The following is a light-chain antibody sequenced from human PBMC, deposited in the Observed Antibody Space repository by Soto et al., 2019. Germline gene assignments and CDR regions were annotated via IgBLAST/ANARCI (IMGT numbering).Light chain of an antibody. CDR3: QQYSNWPPNT. CDR2: GAS. CDR1: HHVNTK. V-gene: IGKV3D-15*01. Sequence: ETVLTQSPATLSVSPGDKATLFCRASHHVNTKVAWYQQRPGQPPRLLIHGASTRATGIPARFSGSGSGTEFTLTISSLQFEDFALYYCQQYSNWPPNTFGQGTKVEI. J-gene: IGKJ2*01.